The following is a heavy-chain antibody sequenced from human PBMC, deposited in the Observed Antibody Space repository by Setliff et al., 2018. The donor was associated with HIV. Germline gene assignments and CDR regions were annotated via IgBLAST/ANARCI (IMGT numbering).Heavy chain of an antibody. D-gene: IGHD3-22*01. V-gene: IGHV1-3*03. CDR1: GYTFTSYA. Sequence: ASVKVSCKASGYTFTSYAMHWVRQAPGQRLEWMGWINAGNGNTKYSQEFQGRVTITRDTSASTAYMELSSLRSEDMAVYYCARATNYYDSSNYYMDVWGKGTKVTVSS. CDR2: INAGNGNT. J-gene: IGHJ6*03. CDR3: ARATNYYDSSNYYMDV.